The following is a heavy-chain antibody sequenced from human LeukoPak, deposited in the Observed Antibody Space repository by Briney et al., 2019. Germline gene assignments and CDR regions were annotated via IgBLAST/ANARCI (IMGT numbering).Heavy chain of an antibody. J-gene: IGHJ4*02. D-gene: IGHD2-2*02. CDR2: ITSNGGST. Sequence: GGSLRLSCAASGFTFSSYAMHWVRQAPGKGLEYVSAITSNGGSTYYANSVKGRFTVSRDNSKNTLYLEMGSLRAEDMAVYYCARGYCSSTSCYTDYWGQGTLVTVSS. CDR1: GFTFSSYA. CDR3: ARGYCSSTSCYTDY. V-gene: IGHV3-64*01.